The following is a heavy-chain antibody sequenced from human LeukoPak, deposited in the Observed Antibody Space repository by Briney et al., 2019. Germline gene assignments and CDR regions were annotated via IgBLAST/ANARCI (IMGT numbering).Heavy chain of an antibody. CDR1: GYTFTSYA. D-gene: IGHD5-18*01. Sequence: ASVKVSFKASGYTFTSYAMHWVRQAPGQRDEWMGWINAGNGNTKYSQKFQGRVTITRDTSASTAYMELSSLRSEDTAVYYCAREGAGYSYGYLGFDYWGQGTLVTVSS. J-gene: IGHJ4*02. CDR3: AREGAGYSYGYLGFDY. V-gene: IGHV1-3*01. CDR2: INAGNGNT.